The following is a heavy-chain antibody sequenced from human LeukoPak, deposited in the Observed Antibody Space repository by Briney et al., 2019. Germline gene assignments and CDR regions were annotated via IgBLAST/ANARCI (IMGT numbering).Heavy chain of an antibody. Sequence: SDTLSLTCTVSGGSISSGGYYWSWIRQHPGKGLGWIGYIYYSGSTYSNPSLKSRFTISVDTSKNQFSLKLSSVTAADTAVYYCASSAGTYDFWSGYYNGWFDPWGQGTLVTVSS. J-gene: IGHJ5*02. CDR3: ASSAGTYDFWSGYYNGWFDP. CDR1: GGSISSGGYY. CDR2: IYYSGST. D-gene: IGHD3-3*01. V-gene: IGHV4-31*03.